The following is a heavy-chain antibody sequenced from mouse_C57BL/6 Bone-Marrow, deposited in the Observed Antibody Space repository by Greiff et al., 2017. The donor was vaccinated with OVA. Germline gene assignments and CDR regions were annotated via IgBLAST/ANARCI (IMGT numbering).Heavy chain of an antibody. CDR2: IDPANGNT. D-gene: IGHD2-3*01. V-gene: IGHV14-3*01. Sequence: VQLKQSVAELVRPGASVKLSCTASGFTIKNTYMHWVKQRPEQGLAWIGRIDPANGNTKYAPKFQGKATITADTSSHTAYLQLSSLTSEDTAIYYCARNGYYAYWYFDVWGTGTTVTVSS. J-gene: IGHJ1*03. CDR3: ARNGYYAYWYFDV. CDR1: GFTIKNTY.